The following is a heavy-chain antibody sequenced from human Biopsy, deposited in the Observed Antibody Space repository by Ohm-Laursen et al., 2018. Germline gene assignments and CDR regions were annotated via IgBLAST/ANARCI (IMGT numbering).Heavy chain of an antibody. CDR3: ARVSRSIYDSTFDSFNI. CDR1: GGSISSHY. J-gene: IGHJ3*02. D-gene: IGHD3-22*01. CDR2: IDYRGST. Sequence: SQTLSLTCTVSGGSISSHYWSWIRQPPGKGLEWIACIDYRGSTNYNPSLKSRVSISIDTSKNQLSLRLNSVTAADTAVYYCARVSRSIYDSTFDSFNIWGPGTMVTVSS. V-gene: IGHV4-59*11.